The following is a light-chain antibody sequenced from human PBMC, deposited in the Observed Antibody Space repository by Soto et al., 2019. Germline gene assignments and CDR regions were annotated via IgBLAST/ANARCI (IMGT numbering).Light chain of an antibody. CDR3: TSYTRGTYVL. CDR2: EVT. Sequence: QSALTQPASVSGSPGQSITISCTGTSSDIGGHDYVSWYQHHPGKAPQLMIYEVTNRPSGISNRFSGSKSGNTASLTISGLQAEDEADYYCTSYTRGTYVLFGGGTKVTVL. CDR1: SSDIGGHDY. J-gene: IGLJ2*01. V-gene: IGLV2-14*01.